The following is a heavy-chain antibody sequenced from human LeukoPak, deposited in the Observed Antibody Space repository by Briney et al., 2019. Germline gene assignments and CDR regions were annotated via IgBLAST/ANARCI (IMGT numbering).Heavy chain of an antibody. Sequence: SVKVSCKASGGTFSSYAISWVRQAPGQGLEWMGRIIPIFGTANYAQKFQGRVTITTDESTSTAYMELSSLRSEDTAVYYCARERARGSGWSLGYWGQGTLVTVSS. J-gene: IGHJ4*02. CDR2: IIPIFGTA. V-gene: IGHV1-69*05. D-gene: IGHD6-19*01. CDR3: ARERARGSGWSLGY. CDR1: GGTFSSYA.